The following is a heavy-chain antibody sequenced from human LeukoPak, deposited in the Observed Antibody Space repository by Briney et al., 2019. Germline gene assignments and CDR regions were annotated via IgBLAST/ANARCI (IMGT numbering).Heavy chain of an antibody. Sequence: PGGSLRLSCAASGFTFSNAWMSWVRQAPGKGLEWVGRIKSKTDGGTTDYAAPVKGRFTISRDDSKNTLYLQMNSLKTEDTAVYYCTSHRTGYSGSWYDFYYYYMDVWGKGTTVTVSS. J-gene: IGHJ6*03. CDR3: TSHRTGYSGSWYDFYYYYMDV. CDR2: IKSKTDGGTT. CDR1: GFTFSNAW. V-gene: IGHV3-15*01. D-gene: IGHD6-13*01.